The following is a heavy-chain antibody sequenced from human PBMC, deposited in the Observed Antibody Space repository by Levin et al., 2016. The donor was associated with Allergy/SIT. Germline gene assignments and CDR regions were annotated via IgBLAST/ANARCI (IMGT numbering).Heavy chain of an antibody. J-gene: IGHJ3*02. D-gene: IGHD4-23*01. CDR2: VNPSGGST. CDR3: AREQLGGNRHDAFDI. Sequence: ASVKVSCKASGYTFTSYHMHWVRQAPGQGLEWMGIVNPSGGSTNYAQKFQGRVTMTRDTSTSTVYMELSSLRSEDTAVYYCAREQLGGNRHDAFDIWGQGTMVTVSS. V-gene: IGHV1-46*01. CDR1: GYTFTSYH.